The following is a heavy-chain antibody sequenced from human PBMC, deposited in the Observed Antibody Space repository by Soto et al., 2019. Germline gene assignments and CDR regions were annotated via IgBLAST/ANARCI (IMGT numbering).Heavy chain of an antibody. D-gene: IGHD6-13*01. CDR1: GFTFSSYA. Sequence: EVQLLESGGGLVQPGGSLRLSCAASGFTFSSYAMSWVRQAPGKGLEWVSAMSVSGGSTYYADSVKGRFTISRDNSKNTLYLQMNSLRAEDTAVFYCAKVWDMYSSNCFPDYWGQGTLVTVSS. J-gene: IGHJ4*02. V-gene: IGHV3-23*01. CDR3: AKVWDMYSSNCFPDY. CDR2: MSVSGGST.